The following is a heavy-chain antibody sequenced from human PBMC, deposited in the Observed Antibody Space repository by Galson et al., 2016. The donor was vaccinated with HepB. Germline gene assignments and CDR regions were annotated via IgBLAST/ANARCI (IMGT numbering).Heavy chain of an antibody. V-gene: IGHV1-46*01. CDR2: INPGSGGI. CDR1: GYSFTRHP. Sequence: SVKVSCKASGYSFTRHPMHWVRQAPGQGLEWMGTINPGSGGIGYAQKFQGRVTMTTETSTRTVYMELSSLISDDTAVYFCAREKTQQLPRTYSFDYWGQGALVTVSS. CDR3: AREKTQQLPRTYSFDY. J-gene: IGHJ4*02. D-gene: IGHD6-13*01.